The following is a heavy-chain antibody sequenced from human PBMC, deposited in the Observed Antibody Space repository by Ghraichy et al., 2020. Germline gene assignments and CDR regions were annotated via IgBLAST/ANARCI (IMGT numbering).Heavy chain of an antibody. CDR3: ARSYSGTYSPPGDY. J-gene: IGHJ4*02. D-gene: IGHD1-26*01. Sequence: ASVKVSCKASGYTFTNYGITWVRQAPGQGLEWMGWISAYNGNTHSTKKLQGRVTMTTDTSTSTAYMELSNLTSDDTARYYWARSYSGTYSPPGDYWGQGTLVTVSS. V-gene: IGHV1-18*04. CDR2: ISAYNGNT. CDR1: GYTFTNYG.